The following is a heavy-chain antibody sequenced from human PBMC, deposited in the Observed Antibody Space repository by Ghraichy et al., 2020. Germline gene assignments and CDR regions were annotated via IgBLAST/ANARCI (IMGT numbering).Heavy chain of an antibody. CDR2: IFYSGTT. CDR1: GGSISNSYYY. V-gene: IGHV4-39*07. D-gene: IGHD6-6*01. J-gene: IGHJ2*01. Sequence: SETLSLTCTVSGGSISNSYYYWGWIRQPPGKGLEWIGNIFYSGTTYYNPSLRGRVAVSADTSKNQFSLKLSSVTAADTAVYYCASLIAASDHWYFHLWGRGTLVTVSS. CDR3: ASLIAASDHWYFHL.